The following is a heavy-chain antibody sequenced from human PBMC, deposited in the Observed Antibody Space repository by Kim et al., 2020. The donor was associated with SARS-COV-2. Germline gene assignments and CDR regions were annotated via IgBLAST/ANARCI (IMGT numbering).Heavy chain of an antibody. D-gene: IGHD6-6*01. J-gene: IGHJ6*03. CDR2: LANDGSEE. Sequence: GGSLRLSCTASGFSFRSHAMHWARQAPGKGLEWIGVLANDGSEEFYADSVKGRFFMSRDNSRNVFYLQMRSLRREDSATFFCGRDGAVSARRVYSYMGVWGKGTTVSVSS. CDR3: GRDGAVSARRVYSYMGV. V-gene: IGHV3-30-3*01. CDR1: GFSFRSHA.